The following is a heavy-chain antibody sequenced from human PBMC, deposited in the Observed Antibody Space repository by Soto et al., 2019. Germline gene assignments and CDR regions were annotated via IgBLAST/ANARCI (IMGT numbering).Heavy chain of an antibody. V-gene: IGHV4-59*01. CDR1: GGSISSYY. CDR2: IYYSGST. Sequence: QVQLQESGPGLVKPSETLSLTCTVYGGSISSYYWSWIRQPPGKGLEWIGYIYYSGSTNYNPSLKSRVTISVDTSKNQFSLKLSSVTAADTAVYYCARDSSIYSYGYRGGLRLDYYYYMDVWGKGTTVTVSS. D-gene: IGHD5-18*01. CDR3: ARDSSIYSYGYRGGLRLDYYYYMDV. J-gene: IGHJ6*03.